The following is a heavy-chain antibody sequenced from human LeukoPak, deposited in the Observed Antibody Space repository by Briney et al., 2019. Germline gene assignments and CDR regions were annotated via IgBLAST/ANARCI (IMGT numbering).Heavy chain of an antibody. CDR1: GYTFSSYD. Sequence: ASVKVSCKAAGYTFSSYDINWVRQAPGQGLEYMGWMNPSSGNTGYTQKFQGRITMTRDTSIGTAYMELSSLKSEDTALYYCTRMRGYTYGYWYLDLWGRGNLVTVSS. J-gene: IGHJ2*01. D-gene: IGHD5-18*01. CDR2: MNPSSGNT. CDR3: TRMRGYTYGYWYLDL. V-gene: IGHV1-8*01.